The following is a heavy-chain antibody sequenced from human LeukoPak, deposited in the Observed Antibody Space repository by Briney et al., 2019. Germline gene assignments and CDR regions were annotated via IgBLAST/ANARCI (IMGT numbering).Heavy chain of an antibody. D-gene: IGHD5-24*01. CDR1: GGSLSSHL. V-gene: IGHV4-59*08. CDR2: MFDSGGT. Sequence: SETLSLACSVYGGSLSSHLWSWIRRPRGKGLEWVAYMFDSGGTKHNPSLRSQGILSRDTSKNQFSLNLISVSAAGTAVYYCARLPPDYSDGWGYFDHWGQGNLVTVSS. CDR3: ARLPPDYSDGWGYFDH. J-gene: IGHJ4*02.